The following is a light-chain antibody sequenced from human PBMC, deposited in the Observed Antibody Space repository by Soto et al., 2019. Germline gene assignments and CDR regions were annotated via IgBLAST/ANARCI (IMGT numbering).Light chain of an antibody. CDR2: GAS. V-gene: IGKV3-20*01. CDR1: QSVRGNY. CDR3: QQYGSSPYT. Sequence: EIVLTQSPGTLSLSPGERATLSCRASQSVRGNYLAWYQQKPGQSPRLLIYGASSRATGIPDRFSGSGSATDFTLTISRLEPEDCAVYSCQQYGSSPYTFGQGTKLEIK. J-gene: IGKJ2*01.